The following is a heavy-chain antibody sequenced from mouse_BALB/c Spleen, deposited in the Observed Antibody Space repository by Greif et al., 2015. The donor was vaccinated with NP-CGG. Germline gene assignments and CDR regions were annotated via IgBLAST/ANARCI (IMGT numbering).Heavy chain of an antibody. CDR3: NAITTAKNY. V-gene: IGHV14-4*02. D-gene: IGHD1-2*01. CDR2: IDPENGDT. J-gene: IGHJ2*01. Sequence: VQLQQSGAELVRSGASVKLSCTASGFNIKDYYMHWVKQRPEQGLEWIGWIDPENGDTEYAPKFQGKATMTADTSSNTAFLQLSSLTSEDTAVYYCNAITTAKNYWGQGTTLTVSS. CDR1: GFNIKDYY.